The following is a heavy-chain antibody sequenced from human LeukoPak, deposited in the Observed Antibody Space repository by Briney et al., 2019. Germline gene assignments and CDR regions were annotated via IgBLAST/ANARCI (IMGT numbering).Heavy chain of an antibody. D-gene: IGHD6-13*01. CDR3: ARSWALYYYYYMDV. V-gene: IGHV3-30*04. Sequence: PGGSLRLSCAASGFTFSSYAMHWVRQAPGKGLEWVAVISYDGSNKYYADSVKGRFTISRDNAKNSLYLQMNSLRAEDTALYYCARSWALYYYYYMDVWGKGTTVTVSS. CDR1: GFTFSSYA. J-gene: IGHJ6*03. CDR2: ISYDGSNK.